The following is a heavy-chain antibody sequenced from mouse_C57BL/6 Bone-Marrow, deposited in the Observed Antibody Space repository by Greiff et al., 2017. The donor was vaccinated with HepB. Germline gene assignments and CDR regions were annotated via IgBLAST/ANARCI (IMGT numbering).Heavy chain of an antibody. CDR2: IDPSDSYT. J-gene: IGHJ2*01. Sequence: QVQLQQSGAELVKPVSAVKLSCVASGYTVSGYWMQWVKQRPGQGLEWIGEIDPSDSYTNYNQKFKGKATLTVDTSSSTAYMQLSSLTSEDSAVYYCARERDLLLLYWGQGTTLTVSS. CDR1: GYTVSGYW. D-gene: IGHD1-1*01. CDR3: ARERDLLLLY. V-gene: IGHV1-50*01.